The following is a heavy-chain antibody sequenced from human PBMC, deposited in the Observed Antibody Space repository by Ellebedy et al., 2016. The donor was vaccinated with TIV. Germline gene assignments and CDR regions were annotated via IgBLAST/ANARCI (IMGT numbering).Heavy chain of an antibody. V-gene: IGHV1-46*01. D-gene: IGHD3-16*01. CDR1: GYTFTSYY. Sequence: AASVKVSCKASGYTFTSYYMHWVRQAPGQGLEWMGIINPSGGSTSYAQKFQGRVTMTRDTSTSTVYMEMSSLRSEDTAVGYCASPRTHGRGRVYYYGMDVWGQGTTVTVSS. J-gene: IGHJ6*02. CDR2: INPSGGST. CDR3: ASPRTHGRGRVYYYGMDV.